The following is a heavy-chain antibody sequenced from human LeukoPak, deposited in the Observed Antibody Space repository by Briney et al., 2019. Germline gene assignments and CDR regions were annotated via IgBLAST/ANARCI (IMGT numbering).Heavy chain of an antibody. D-gene: IGHD4-17*01. CDR2: IDWDDDK. CDR3: ARFPTVTTRAFDI. J-gene: IGHJ3*02. V-gene: IGHV2-70*11. Sequence: TLSLTCTVSGGSISSSSYYWGWIRQPPGKALEWLARIDWDDDKYYSTSLKTRLTISKDTSKNQVVLTMTNMDPVDTATYYCARFPTVTTRAFDIWGQGTMVTVSS. CDR1: GGSISSSSYY.